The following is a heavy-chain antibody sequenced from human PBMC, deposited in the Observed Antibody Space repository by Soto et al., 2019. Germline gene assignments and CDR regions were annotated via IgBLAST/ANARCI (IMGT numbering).Heavy chain of an antibody. D-gene: IGHD3-10*01. CDR1: GFTFSSYA. Sequence: VGSLRLSCAASGFTFSSYAMSWVRQAPGKGLEWVSAISGSGGSTYYADSVKGRFTISRDNSKNTLYLQMNSLRAEDTAVYYCAKDSDYYYYGMDVWGQGTTVTVSS. CDR2: ISGSGGST. J-gene: IGHJ6*02. V-gene: IGHV3-23*01. CDR3: AKDSDYYYYGMDV.